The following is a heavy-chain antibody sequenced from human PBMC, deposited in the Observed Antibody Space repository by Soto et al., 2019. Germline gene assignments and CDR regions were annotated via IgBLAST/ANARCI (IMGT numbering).Heavy chain of an antibody. CDR2: ISSSSSYI. Sequence: GGSLRLSCAASGFTFSSYSMNWVRQAPGKGLEWVSSISSSSSYIYYADSVKGRFTISRDNAKNSLYLQMNSLRAEDTAVYYCARDATVDPVLKYFQHWGQGTLVTVSS. J-gene: IGHJ1*01. D-gene: IGHD4-17*01. V-gene: IGHV3-21*01. CDR1: GFTFSSYS. CDR3: ARDATVDPVLKYFQH.